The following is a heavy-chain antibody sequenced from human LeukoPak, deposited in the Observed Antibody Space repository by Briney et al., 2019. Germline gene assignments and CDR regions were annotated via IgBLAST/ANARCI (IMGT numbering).Heavy chain of an antibody. CDR2: IYYSGST. J-gene: IGHJ4*02. D-gene: IGHD6-19*01. CDR3: ARRESSGFFDY. CDR1: GGSISSYY. Sequence: SSETLSLTCTVSGGSISSYYWSWIRQPPGKGLDWIGYIYYSGSTSYNPSLNSRVTISLDTSKNQFSLNLSSVTAADTAVYYCARRESSGFFDYWGQGTLVTVSS. V-gene: IGHV4-59*08.